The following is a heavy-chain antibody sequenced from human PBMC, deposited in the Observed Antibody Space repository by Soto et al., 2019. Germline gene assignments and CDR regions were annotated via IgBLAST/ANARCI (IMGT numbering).Heavy chain of an antibody. J-gene: IGHJ4*02. Sequence: DVQLVESGGGLVKPGGSLRLSCAASGFSFRSYYMNWVRQAPGRGLEWVSSISPSSSFLNYADSVKGRFTISRDNAKSSVNLQMNSLRGEDTAVYYCARVGTDYGSGSPYYSDYWGQGTLVTVSS. CDR2: ISPSSSFL. CDR3: ARVGTDYGSGSPYYSDY. CDR1: GFSFRSYY. V-gene: IGHV3-21*06. D-gene: IGHD3-10*01.